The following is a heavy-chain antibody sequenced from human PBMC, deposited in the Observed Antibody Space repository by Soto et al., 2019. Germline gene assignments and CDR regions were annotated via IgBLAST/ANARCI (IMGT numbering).Heavy chain of an antibody. D-gene: IGHD3-3*01. V-gene: IGHV3-23*04. CDR1: RFTFSDYS. CDR3: AKQPYYDFWSGYNYGMDV. J-gene: IGHJ6*02. CDR2: ISGSGGST. Sequence: EVQLVESGGDLVQPGGSLRLSCAASRFTFSDYSMNWVRQAPGKGLEWVSGISGSGGSTYYADSVKGRFTISRDNSKNTLYLQMNSLRAEDTAVYYCAKQPYYDFWSGYNYGMDVWGQGTTVTVS.